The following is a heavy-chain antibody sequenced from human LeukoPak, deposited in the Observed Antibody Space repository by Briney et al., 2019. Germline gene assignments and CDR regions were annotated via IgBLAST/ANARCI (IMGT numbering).Heavy chain of an antibody. V-gene: IGHV4-39*01. CDR3: ARHILDSSGSMTDLLFFY. D-gene: IGHD1-1*01. CDR2: VYYSGCT. J-gene: IGHJ4*02. CDR1: VGSVSSSGYY. Sequence: SETLSLTCNVSVGSVSSSGYYWGWIRQTPGKGLEWLGSVYYSGCTYLKPSLKSRVTISVDPSKNQFSLKPSSVTAADTSLYYCARHILDSSGSMTDLLFFYWGEGTLVPVSS.